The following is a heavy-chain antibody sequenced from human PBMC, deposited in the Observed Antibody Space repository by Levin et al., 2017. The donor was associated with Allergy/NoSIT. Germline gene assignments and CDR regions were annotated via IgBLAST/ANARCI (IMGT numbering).Heavy chain of an antibody. CDR1: GFTFSSYA. D-gene: IGHD4-17*01. CDR3: ARDRGDGDYWYYYGMDV. V-gene: IGHV3-30-3*01. CDR2: ISYDGSNK. J-gene: IGHJ6*02. Sequence: QAGGSLRLSCAASGFTFSSYAMHWVRQAPGKGLEWVAVISYDGSNKYYADSVKGRFTISRDNSKNTLYLQMNSLRAEDTAVYYCARDRGDGDYWYYYGMDVWGQGTTVTVSS.